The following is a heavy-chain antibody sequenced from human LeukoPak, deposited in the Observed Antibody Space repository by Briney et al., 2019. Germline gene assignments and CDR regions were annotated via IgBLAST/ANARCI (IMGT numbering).Heavy chain of an antibody. V-gene: IGHV4-61*01. CDR1: GGSISSGSYY. CDR2: IYYSGST. J-gene: IGHJ3*02. D-gene: IGHD3-22*01. CDR3: ARGNYYDSRTYYRAFDI. Sequence: SETLSLTCTVSGGSISSGSYYWSWIRQPPGKGLEWIGYIYYSGSTNYNPSLKSRVTISVDTSKNQFSLKLSSVTAADTAVYYCARGNYYDSRTYYRAFDIWGQGTMVTVSS.